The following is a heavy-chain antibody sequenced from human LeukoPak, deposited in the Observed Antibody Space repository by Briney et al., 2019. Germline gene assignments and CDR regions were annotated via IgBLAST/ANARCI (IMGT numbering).Heavy chain of an antibody. CDR2: LYSAGHT. Sequence: GGSLGLSCAASGFTVSSNYLSWVRQAPGKGLEWVSLLYSAGHTYYADSVKGRFTISRDISKNTLYLQMDSLRAEDTAVYYCARSVLIRGVMDDWGQGTLVAVSS. CDR1: GFTVSSNY. J-gene: IGHJ4*02. CDR3: ARSVLIRGVMDD. D-gene: IGHD3-10*01. V-gene: IGHV3-66*01.